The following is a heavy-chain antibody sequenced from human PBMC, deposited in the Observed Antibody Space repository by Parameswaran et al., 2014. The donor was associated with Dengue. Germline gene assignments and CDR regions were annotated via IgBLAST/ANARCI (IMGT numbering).Heavy chain of an antibody. Sequence: RLVRQAPGQGLEWVGGIIPIFGTTNYTQKFQGRVSITADTSTSTAYMELSSLRSEDTAVYYCARVPWGMVGATQMFYYMDVWGQGTTVTVSS. CDR3: ARVPWGMVGATQMFYYMDV. CDR2: IIPIFGTT. V-gene: IGHV1-69*06. J-gene: IGHJ6*03. D-gene: IGHD1-26*01.